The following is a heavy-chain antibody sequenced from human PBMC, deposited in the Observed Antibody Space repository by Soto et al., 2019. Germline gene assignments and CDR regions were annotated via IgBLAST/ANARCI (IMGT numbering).Heavy chain of an antibody. D-gene: IGHD6-19*01. CDR1: VFSFSRNY. V-gene: IGHV3-53*01. CDR3: ARAIAVVAWYFDL. CDR2: IHRGGTT. Sequence: GGSLRLSCSASVFSFSRNYMTWVRQAPGKGLEWVSLIHRGGTTYSSDSVKGRFTISRDNSKNILYLQMNSLRADDTGVYYCARAIAVVAWYFDLWGRGTLVTVSS. J-gene: IGHJ2*01.